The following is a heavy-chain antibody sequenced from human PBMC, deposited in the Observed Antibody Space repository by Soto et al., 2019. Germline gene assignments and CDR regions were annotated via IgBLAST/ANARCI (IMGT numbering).Heavy chain of an antibody. CDR2: ATNNGDRA. Sequence: EVQLLESGGGLVQPGGSLRLSCAASGFTFSDHALTWVRQAPGKGLEWVSTATNNGDRAFYADSVRGRFTVSRDRSNNTLYLQMNRLRAEDTAGYFCARTPRYSSGGYFDTWGQGTLVTVSS. J-gene: IGHJ4*02. V-gene: IGHV3-23*01. CDR3: ARTPRYSSGGYFDT. CDR1: GFTFSDHA. D-gene: IGHD6-19*01.